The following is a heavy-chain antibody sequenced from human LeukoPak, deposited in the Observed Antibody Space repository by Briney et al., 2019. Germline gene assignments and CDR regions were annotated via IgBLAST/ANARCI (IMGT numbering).Heavy chain of an antibody. Sequence: RGSLRLSCAASGFTFSDYYMSWIRQAPGKGLEWVSSISRSSSSYIYYADSVKGRFTISRDNAKNSLYLQMNSLRAEDTAVYYCARETAYYDYVWGSYPPGGDAFDIWGQGTMVTVSS. J-gene: IGHJ3*02. V-gene: IGHV3-11*06. CDR2: ISRSSSSYI. D-gene: IGHD3-16*02. CDR1: GFTFSDYY. CDR3: ARETAYYDYVWGSYPPGGDAFDI.